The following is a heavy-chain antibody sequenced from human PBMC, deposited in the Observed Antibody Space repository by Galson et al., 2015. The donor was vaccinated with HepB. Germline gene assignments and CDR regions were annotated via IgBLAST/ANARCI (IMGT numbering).Heavy chain of an antibody. CDR2: IRSKAYGGTT. CDR3: TSLLVPDDFWSGYYSYYYYGMDV. D-gene: IGHD3-3*01. J-gene: IGHJ6*02. V-gene: IGHV3-49*03. CDR1: GFTFGDYA. Sequence: SLRLSCAASGFTFGDYAMSWFRQAPGKGLEWVGFIRSKAYGGTTEYAASVKGRFTISRDDSKSIAYLQMNSLKTEDTAVYYCTSLLVPDDFWSGYYSYYYYGMDVWGQGTTVTVSS.